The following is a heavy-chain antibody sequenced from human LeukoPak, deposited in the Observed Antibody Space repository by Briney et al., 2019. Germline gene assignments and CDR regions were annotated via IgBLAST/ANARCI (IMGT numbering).Heavy chain of an antibody. CDR3: GRGSGVADY. V-gene: IGHV3-74*03. Sequence: GGSLRLSCVASGFTFSRYWMHWVRQAPGKGLVWVSRINSDGSSITYADSVTGRFTISRDNAKNTLYLQMTSLRVEDTAVYYCGRGSGVADYWGQGALVTVSS. D-gene: IGHD7-27*01. J-gene: IGHJ4*02. CDR1: GFTFSRYW. CDR2: INSDGSSI.